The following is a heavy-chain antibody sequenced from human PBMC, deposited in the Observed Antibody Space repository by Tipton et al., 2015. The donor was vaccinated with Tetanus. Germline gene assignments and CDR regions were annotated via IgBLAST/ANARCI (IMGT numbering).Heavy chain of an antibody. V-gene: IGHV5-51*01. CDR1: GYRFTSQW. Sequence: QLVQSGAELKKPGESLRISCKGSGYRFTSQWIGWVRQMPGEGLEWMGIIYPGDSDTRISPSFEGQVTMSADKSINTAYSYWSSLKASDTAMYYCARRSRDGHTWDNFDIWGQGTMVTVSS. CDR3: ARRSRDGHTWDNFDI. D-gene: IGHD5-24*01. J-gene: IGHJ3*02. CDR2: IYPGDSDT.